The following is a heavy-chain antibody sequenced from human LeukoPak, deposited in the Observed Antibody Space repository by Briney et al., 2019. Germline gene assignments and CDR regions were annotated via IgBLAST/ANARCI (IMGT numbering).Heavy chain of an antibody. CDR3: AKLVLFSGTTGDLNY. V-gene: IGHV3-74*01. D-gene: IGHD1-1*01. CDR2: INSDGSST. CDR1: GFTFSSYW. Sequence: GGSLRLSCAASGFTFSSYWMHWVRQAPGKGLVWVSRINSDGSSTSYADSVKGRFTISRDDSKNTLYLQINSLRAEDTAVYYCAKLVLFSGTTGDLNYWGQGTLVTVSS. J-gene: IGHJ4*02.